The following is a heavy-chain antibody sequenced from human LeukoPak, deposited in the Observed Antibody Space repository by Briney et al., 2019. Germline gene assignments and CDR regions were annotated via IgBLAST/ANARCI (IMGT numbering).Heavy chain of an antibody. CDR1: GGSFSGYY. Sequence: PSETLSLTCAVYGGSFSGYYWSWIRQPPGKGLEWIGEINHSGSTNYNPSLKSRVTISVDTSKNQFSLKLSSVTAADTAAYYCARASSSWYFDAFDIWGQGTMVTVSS. CDR2: INHSGST. J-gene: IGHJ3*02. V-gene: IGHV4-34*01. D-gene: IGHD6-13*01. CDR3: ARASSSWYFDAFDI.